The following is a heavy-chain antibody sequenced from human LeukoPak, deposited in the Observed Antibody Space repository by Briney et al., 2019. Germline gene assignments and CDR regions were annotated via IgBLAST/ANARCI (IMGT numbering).Heavy chain of an antibody. CDR3: ARAVESGELGFDY. V-gene: IGHV3-66*01. J-gene: IGHJ4*02. CDR2: IYSGGST. D-gene: IGHD7-27*01. CDR1: GFTVSSNY. Sequence: GGSLRLSCAASGFTVSSNYMSWVRQAPGKGLEWVSVIYSGGSTYYADSVKGRFTISRDNSKNTLYLQMNSLRAEDTAVYYCARAVESGELGFDYWGQGTLVTVSS.